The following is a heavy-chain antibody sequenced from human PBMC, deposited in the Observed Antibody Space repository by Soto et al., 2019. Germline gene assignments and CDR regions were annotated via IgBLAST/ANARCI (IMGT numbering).Heavy chain of an antibody. CDR3: TRLDDYIWGSFADY. CDR2: IRSKANSYAT. D-gene: IGHD3-16*01. V-gene: IGHV3-73*01. J-gene: IGHJ4*02. CDR1: GFTFSGSA. Sequence: EVQLGGSGGAWVQPGGSLKLSCEASGFTFSGSAMHWVRQASGKGLEGVGRIRSKANSYATAYAASVKGRFTISRDDSKNTAYLQMNSLKTEDTAVYYCTRLDDYIWGSFADYWGQGTLVTVSS.